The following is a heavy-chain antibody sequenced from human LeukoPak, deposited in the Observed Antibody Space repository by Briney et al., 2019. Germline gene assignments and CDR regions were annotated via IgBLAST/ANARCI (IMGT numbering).Heavy chain of an antibody. CDR3: ARQPIYNSGSYRYAFDI. CDR1: GGSISSSDYY. V-gene: IGHV4-39*01. D-gene: IGHD3-16*02. J-gene: IGHJ3*02. Sequence: SEALSLTCPVSGGSISSSDYYWGWIRQPPGKGLQWIGSVYYSGRTYYNSFLKSRVTISVDTSKNQFFLKLSAVTAAATAVYYCARQPIYNSGSYRYAFDIGGQGTMVTVSS. CDR2: VYYSGRT.